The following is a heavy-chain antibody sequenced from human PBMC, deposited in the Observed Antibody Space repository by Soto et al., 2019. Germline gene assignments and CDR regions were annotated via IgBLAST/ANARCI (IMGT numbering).Heavy chain of an antibody. J-gene: IGHJ6*02. CDR3: ARQAGIAAAGTLYYYGMDV. CDR2: INAGNGST. D-gene: IGHD6-13*01. V-gene: IGHV1-3*01. CDR1: GYTFTSYA. Sequence: ASVKVSCKASGYTFTSYAIHWVRQAPGQRLEWMGWINAGNGSTSYAQKFQGRVTMTRDTSTSTVYMELSSLRSEDTAVYYCARQAGIAAAGTLYYYGMDVWGQGTTVTVSS.